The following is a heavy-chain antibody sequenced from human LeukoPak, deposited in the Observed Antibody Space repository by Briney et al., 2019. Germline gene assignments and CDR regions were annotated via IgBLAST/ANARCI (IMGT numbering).Heavy chain of an antibody. Sequence: VASVKVSCKASGYTFTGYYMHWVRQAPGQGLEWMGWINPNSGGTKYAQKFQVRVTMTRDTSISTAYMELSRLRPDDTAVYYCARDQAVRWELLPYAFDIWGQGTMVTVSS. V-gene: IGHV1-2*02. J-gene: IGHJ3*02. D-gene: IGHD1-26*01. CDR2: INPNSGGT. CDR1: GYTFTGYY. CDR3: ARDQAVRWELLPYAFDI.